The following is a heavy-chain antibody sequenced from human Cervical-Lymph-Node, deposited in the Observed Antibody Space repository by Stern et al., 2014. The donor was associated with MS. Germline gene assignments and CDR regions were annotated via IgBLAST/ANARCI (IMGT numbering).Heavy chain of an antibody. Sequence: VQLVESGPGLAKPSATLSLTCTVSGGSISSYYWRWIRQPPGQGLEWIGYIYYSGSTNYNPSLKSRVTISVDTSKNQFSLKLSSVTAADTAVYYCARGRPKGWFDPWGQGTLVTVSS. CDR3: ARGRPKGWFDP. J-gene: IGHJ5*02. V-gene: IGHV4-59*01. D-gene: IGHD6-6*01. CDR1: GGSISSYY. CDR2: IYYSGST.